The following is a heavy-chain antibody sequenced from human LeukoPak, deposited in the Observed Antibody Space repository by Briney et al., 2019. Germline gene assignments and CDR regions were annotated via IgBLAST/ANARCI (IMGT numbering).Heavy chain of an antibody. CDR2: ISAYNGNT. V-gene: IGHV1-18*01. D-gene: IGHD6-13*01. J-gene: IGHJ6*02. CDR1: GYTFTSYG. Sequence: GASVKVSCKASGYTFTSYGISWVRQAPGQGLEWMGWISAYNGNTNYAQKLQGRVTMTTDTSTSTAYMELRSLRSDDTAVYYCARSGLAAAPGAYYYGMDVWGQGTTVTVSS. CDR3: ARSGLAAAPGAYYYGMDV.